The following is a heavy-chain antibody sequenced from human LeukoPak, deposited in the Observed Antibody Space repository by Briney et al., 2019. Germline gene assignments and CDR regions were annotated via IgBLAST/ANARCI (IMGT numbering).Heavy chain of an antibody. J-gene: IGHJ4*02. CDR1: GFTFRDYA. CDR3: AKVLSKIYIYGPFDY. Sequence: GGSLRLSCAASGFTFRDYAMTWVRQAPGRGPEWVSTFSAGGNRTYYADSVKGRFIITRDNSKNTLYLQMNSLRAEDTAVYYCAKVLSKIYIYGPFDYWGQGSLVTVSS. CDR2: FSAGGNRT. V-gene: IGHV3-23*01. D-gene: IGHD3-10*01.